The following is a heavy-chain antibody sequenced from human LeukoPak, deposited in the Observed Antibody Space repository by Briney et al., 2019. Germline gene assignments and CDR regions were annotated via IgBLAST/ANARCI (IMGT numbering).Heavy chain of an antibody. V-gene: IGHV1-8*01. D-gene: IGHD3-10*01. J-gene: IGHJ3*02. Sequence: GASVKVSCKASGYTFTSYDINGVRQATGQGLEWMGLINPNSGNTGYAQKFQGRVTMTRNTSISTAYMELSSLRSEDTAVYYCAGYGSGSYRNYDAFDIWGQGTMVTVSS. CDR2: INPNSGNT. CDR3: AGYGSGSYRNYDAFDI. CDR1: GYTFTSYD.